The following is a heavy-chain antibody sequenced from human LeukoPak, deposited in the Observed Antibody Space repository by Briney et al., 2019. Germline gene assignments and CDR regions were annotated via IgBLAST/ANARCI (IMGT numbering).Heavy chain of an antibody. CDR3: ARSGCCSGGSCYSCTYDI. J-gene: IGHJ3*02. Sequence: PSETLSLTCTVSGYSISSGYYWGWIRQPPGKGLEWIGSIYHSGSTYYNPSLKSRVTISIDTSKNQFSLKLSSVTAADTAVSYCARSGCCSGGSCYSCTYDIWGQGTMVTVSS. CDR2: IYHSGST. CDR1: GYSISSGYY. D-gene: IGHD2-15*01. V-gene: IGHV4-38-2*02.